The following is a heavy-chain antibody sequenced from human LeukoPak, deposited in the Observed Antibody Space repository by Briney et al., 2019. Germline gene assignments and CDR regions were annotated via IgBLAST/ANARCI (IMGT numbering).Heavy chain of an antibody. V-gene: IGHV4-39*01. D-gene: IGHD5-12*01. Sequence: PSETLSLTCTVSGGSISSSSYYWGWIRQPPGKGLEWIGSIYYSGSTYYNPSLKSRVTISVDTSKNQFSLKLSSVTAADTAVYYCARVEDGYNYFVYWGQGTLVTVSS. CDR3: ARVEDGYNYFVY. J-gene: IGHJ4*02. CDR2: IYYSGST. CDR1: GGSISSSSYY.